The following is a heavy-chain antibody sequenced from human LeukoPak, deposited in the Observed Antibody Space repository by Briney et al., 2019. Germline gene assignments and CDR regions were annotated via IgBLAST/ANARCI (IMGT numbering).Heavy chain of an antibody. CDR2: IYHSGST. D-gene: IGHD3-3*01. CDR1: GYSISSGYY. CDR3: ARVVLTYYDFWSGYPYFDY. Sequence: SETLSFTCTVSGYSISSGYYWGWIRQPPGKGLEWIGSIYHSGSTYYNPSLKSRVTISVDTSKNQFSLKLSSVTAADTAVYYCARVVLTYYDFWSGYPYFDYWGQGTLVTVSS. J-gene: IGHJ4*02. V-gene: IGHV4-38-2*02.